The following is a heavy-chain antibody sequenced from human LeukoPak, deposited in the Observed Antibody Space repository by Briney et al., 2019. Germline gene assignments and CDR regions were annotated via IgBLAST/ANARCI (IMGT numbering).Heavy chain of an antibody. CDR3: ARSDYGGNSAVDY. V-gene: IGHV1-8*02. Sequence: ASVKVSCKASGYTFSNYGISWVRQATGQGLEWMGWMNPNSGNTGYAQKFQGRVTMTRNTSISTAYMELSSLRSEDTAVYYCARSDYGGNSAVDYWGQGTLVTVSS. CDR1: GYTFSNYG. CDR2: MNPNSGNT. D-gene: IGHD4-23*01. J-gene: IGHJ4*02.